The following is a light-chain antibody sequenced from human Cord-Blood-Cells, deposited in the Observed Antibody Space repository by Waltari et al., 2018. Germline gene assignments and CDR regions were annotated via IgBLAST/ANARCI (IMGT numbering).Light chain of an antibody. CDR1: QSVSSSY. CDR3: QQYGSSPPT. CDR2: GAS. J-gene: IGKJ3*01. V-gene: IGKV3-20*01. Sequence: EIVLTQSPGTLSLSPGEIATLTCRASQSVSSSYLAWYKQKPGQAPRLLIYGASSRSTGIPDRFSGSGSGTDFTLTISRLEPEDFAVYYCQQYGSSPPTFGPGTKVDIK.